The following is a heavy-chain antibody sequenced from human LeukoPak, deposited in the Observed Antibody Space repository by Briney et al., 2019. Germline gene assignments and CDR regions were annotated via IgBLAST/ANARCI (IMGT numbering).Heavy chain of an antibody. CDR1: GFTFSDSA. V-gene: IGHV3-73*01. Sequence: GGSLRLSCAASGFTFSDSAMHWVRQASGKGLEWLGRIRSKANTYATAYAASVKGRFTISGDDSKNTAYLQMNSLKTEDTAVYYCTGQAYYYDTSGFNFDYWGQGILVAVSS. J-gene: IGHJ4*02. CDR3: TGQAYYYDTSGFNFDY. D-gene: IGHD3-22*01. CDR2: IRSKANTYAT.